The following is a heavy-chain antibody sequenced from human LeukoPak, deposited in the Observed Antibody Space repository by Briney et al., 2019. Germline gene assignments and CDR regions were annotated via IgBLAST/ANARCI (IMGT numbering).Heavy chain of an antibody. CDR2: IYYSGST. CDR3: ARDDPTTVRGVIISSK. J-gene: IGHJ4*02. D-gene: IGHD3-10*01. CDR1: GGSISSSSYY. Sequence: SETLSLTCTVSGGSISSSSYYWGWIRQPPGKGLEWIGSIYYSGSTYYNPSLKSRVIISVDTSKNQFSLKLSSVTAADTAVYYCARDDPTTVRGVIISSKWGQGTLVTVSS. V-gene: IGHV4-39*07.